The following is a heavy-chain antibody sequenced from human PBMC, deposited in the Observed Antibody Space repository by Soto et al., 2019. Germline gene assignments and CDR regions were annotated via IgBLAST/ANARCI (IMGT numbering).Heavy chain of an antibody. J-gene: IGHJ4*02. Sequence: GESLKISCKGSGYSFAGYWITWVRQKPGKGLEWMGRIDPSDSQTYYSPSFRGHVTISVTKSITTVFLQWSSLRASDTAMYYCARQVYGCDTGPNSHYYFDSWGQRXPVTVYS. D-gene: IGHD5-18*01. CDR2: IDPSDSQT. CDR1: GYSFAGYW. CDR3: ARQVYGCDTGPNSHYYFDS. V-gene: IGHV5-10-1*01.